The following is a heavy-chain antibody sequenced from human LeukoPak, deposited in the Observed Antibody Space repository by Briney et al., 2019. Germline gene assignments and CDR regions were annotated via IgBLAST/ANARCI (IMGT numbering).Heavy chain of an antibody. CDR2: ISAYNGNT. Sequence: ASVTVSCKASGYTFTSYGISWVRQAPGQGLEWMGWISAYNGNTNYAQKLQGRVTMTTDTSTSTAYMELRSLRSDHTAVYYCARGVVGQQPNHYWGQGTLVTVSS. CDR3: ARGVVGQQPNHY. J-gene: IGHJ4*02. D-gene: IGHD6-13*01. CDR1: GYTFTSYG. V-gene: IGHV1-18*04.